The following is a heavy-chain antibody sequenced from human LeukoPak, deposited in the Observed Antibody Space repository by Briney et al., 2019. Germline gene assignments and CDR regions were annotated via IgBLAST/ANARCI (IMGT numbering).Heavy chain of an antibody. D-gene: IGHD3-10*01. J-gene: IGHJ4*02. CDR2: IYYSGST. CDR3: ASAVSGADDD. CDR1: GGSLSSSSYY. Sequence: SETLSLTCTVSGGSLSSSSYYWGWIRQPPGKGLEWIGSIYYSGSTYYNPSLKSRVTISVDTSKNQFSLMLTSVTAADTSVYYCASAVSGADDDWGQGTLVTVSS. V-gene: IGHV4-39*01.